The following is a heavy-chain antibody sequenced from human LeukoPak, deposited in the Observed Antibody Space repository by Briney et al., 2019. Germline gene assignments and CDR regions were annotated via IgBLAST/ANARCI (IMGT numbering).Heavy chain of an antibody. J-gene: IGHJ4*02. V-gene: IGHV3-30*04. CDR1: GFTLSSYA. CDR3: ATTSDYPTGTQNDY. Sequence: SGGPLSLSCAASGFTLSSYAMLWVRHARGEGVVWVAVIAYDGSNKYYASSEKARLSTSRDNSKNSLYLQINSLRAEDTTVHYCATTSDYPTGTQNDYWGQRTLVTVSS. CDR2: IAYDGSNK. D-gene: IGHD3-16*01.